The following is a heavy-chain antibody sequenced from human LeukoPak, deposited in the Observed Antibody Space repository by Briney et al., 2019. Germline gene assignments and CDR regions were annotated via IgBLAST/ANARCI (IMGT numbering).Heavy chain of an antibody. CDR1: GYTFTGYY. J-gene: IGHJ4*02. V-gene: IGHV1-2*02. CDR3: DRVDTNTWYDALYY. D-gene: IGHD6-13*01. CDR2: INPDSGGT. Sequence: ASVKVSCKASGYTFTGYYMHWVRQAPGQGHEWMGWINPDSGGTNYAQTFQGRVTMTRATSISTTSMDLNRLRSDDTAVAYYDRVDTNTWYDALYYWGQGTLVTVSS.